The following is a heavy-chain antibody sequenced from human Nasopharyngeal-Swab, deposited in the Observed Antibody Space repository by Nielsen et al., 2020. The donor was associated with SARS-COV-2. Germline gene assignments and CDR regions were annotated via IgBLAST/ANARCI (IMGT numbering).Heavy chain of an antibody. CDR2: IFPRDSDT. J-gene: IGHJ4*02. D-gene: IGHD2-15*01. CDR3: ARSSEYCSRGTCRFEY. V-gene: IGHV5-51*01. Sequence: GGSLRLSCKDSGSSFTSNWIGWVRQMPGKGLEWMGIIFPRDSDTRYSPSFQAQVTISVDKSINTAYLQWNSLKASDTAMYYCARSSEYCSRGTCRFEYWGQGTLLTVSS. CDR1: GSSFTSNW.